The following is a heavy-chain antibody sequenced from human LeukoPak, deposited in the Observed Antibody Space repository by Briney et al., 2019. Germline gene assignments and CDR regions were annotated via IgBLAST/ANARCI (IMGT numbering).Heavy chain of an antibody. CDR2: ISGSGGST. D-gene: IGHD6-19*01. CDR1: GFTFSNYA. V-gene: IGHV3-23*01. CDR3: AKERESSGWYEGGFDY. J-gene: IGHJ4*02. Sequence: GGPLRLSCAASGFTFSNYAMSWVRQAPGKGLEWVSAISGSGGSTYYADSVKGRFTISRDNSKNTLYLQMNSLRAEDTAVYYCAKERESSGWYEGGFDYWGQGTLVTVSS.